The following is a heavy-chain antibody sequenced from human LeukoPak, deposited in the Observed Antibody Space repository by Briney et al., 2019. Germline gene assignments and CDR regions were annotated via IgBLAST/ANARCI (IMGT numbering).Heavy chain of an antibody. CDR3: ARDVRQQLVRGPFPLFDY. CDR1: GYTFTSYG. CDR2: ISAYNGNT. Sequence: ASVKVSCKASGYTFTSYGISWVRQAPGQGLEWMGWISAYNGNTNYAQKLQGRVTMTTDTSTSTAYMELRSLRSDDTAVYYCARDVRQQLVRGPFPLFDYWGQGTLVTVSS. V-gene: IGHV1-18*01. D-gene: IGHD6-13*01. J-gene: IGHJ4*02.